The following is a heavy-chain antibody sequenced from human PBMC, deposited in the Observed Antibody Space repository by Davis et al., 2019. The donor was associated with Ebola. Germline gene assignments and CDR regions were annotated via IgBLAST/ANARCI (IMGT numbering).Heavy chain of an antibody. CDR2: ISGFNTNT. D-gene: IGHD3-9*01. J-gene: IGHJ4*02. Sequence: ASVKVSRKSSGYTFTSYVLVWVRQAPGLGLEWMGWISGFNTNTNFAQKFQGRVTVSKDTSTNTAYMDLRSLTSDDTAIYYCTRAPNYDVLTGTSSYYFDYWGQGTLVTVSS. V-gene: IGHV1-18*04. CDR3: TRAPNYDVLTGTSSYYFDY. CDR1: GYTFTSYV.